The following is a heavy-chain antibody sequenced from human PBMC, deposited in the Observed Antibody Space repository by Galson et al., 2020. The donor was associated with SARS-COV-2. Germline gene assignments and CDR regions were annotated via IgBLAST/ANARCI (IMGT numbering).Heavy chain of an antibody. D-gene: IGHD3-10*01. CDR2: INQDGSEK. CDR3: AREYYGPGSYRVSRFDC. Sequence: QLGESLKISCAASGFSFSNYWMSWVRQAPGKGLEWMANINQDGSEKYYVDSVKGRFTISRDNAKNSLYLQMNSLRAEDTAVYYCAREYYGPGSYRVSRFDCWGQGTLVTVSS. J-gene: IGHJ4*02. V-gene: IGHV3-7*01. CDR1: GFSFSNYW.